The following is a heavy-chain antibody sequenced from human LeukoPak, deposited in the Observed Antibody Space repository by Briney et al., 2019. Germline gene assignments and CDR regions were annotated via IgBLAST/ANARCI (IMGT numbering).Heavy chain of an antibody. V-gene: IGHV4-59*01. CDR3: ARGLWNRAPYGMDV. D-gene: IGHD1/OR15-1a*01. CDR2: IYYSGST. CDR1: GGSISSYY. Sequence: SETLSLTCTVSGGSISSYYWSWIRQPPGKGLEWIGYIYYSGSTNYNPSLKSRVTISVDTSKNQFSLKLSSVTAADTAVYYRARGLWNRAPYGMDVWGQGTTVTVSS. J-gene: IGHJ6*02.